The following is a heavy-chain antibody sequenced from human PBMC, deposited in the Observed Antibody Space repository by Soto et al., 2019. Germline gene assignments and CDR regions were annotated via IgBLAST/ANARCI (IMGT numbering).Heavy chain of an antibody. CDR3: AKDHSSGWYEGFDY. CDR1: GFTFDDYA. J-gene: IGHJ4*02. Sequence: EVQLVESGGGLVQPGRSLRLSCAASGFTFDDYAMHWVRQAPGKGLEWVSGISWNSGSIGYADSVKGRFTISRDNAKNSLYLQMNSLRAEDTALYYCAKDHSSGWYEGFDYWGQGTLVTVSS. D-gene: IGHD6-19*01. V-gene: IGHV3-9*01. CDR2: ISWNSGSI.